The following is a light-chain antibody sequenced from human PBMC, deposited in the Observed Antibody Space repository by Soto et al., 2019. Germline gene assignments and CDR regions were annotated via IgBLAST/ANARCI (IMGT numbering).Light chain of an antibody. J-gene: IGKJ1*01. CDR3: QQHGSSSWT. Sequence: IVLTQSPGTLSLSPGERATLSCRASQSVSRSYLAWYQQKPGQAPRRLIYGASSRGTGIPDRFSGSVSGTDLTLTMLRLEAEAFAVYYCQQHGSSSWTVGQGTKVE. V-gene: IGKV3-20*01. CDR1: QSVSRSY. CDR2: GAS.